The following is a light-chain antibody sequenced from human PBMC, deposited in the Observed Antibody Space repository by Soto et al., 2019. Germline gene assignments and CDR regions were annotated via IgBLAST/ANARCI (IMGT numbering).Light chain of an antibody. J-gene: IGLJ1*01. CDR1: SSDVGDYNY. V-gene: IGLV2-11*01. CDR3: CSYAGSYTFV. CDR2: DVN. Sequence: QSALTQPRSVSGSPGQSVTISCTGTSSDVGDYNYVSWYQQHPGKAPKLMIYDVNERPSGVPDRFSGSKSGNTASLTISGLQAEDEADYYCCSYAGSYTFVFGTGTKLTVL.